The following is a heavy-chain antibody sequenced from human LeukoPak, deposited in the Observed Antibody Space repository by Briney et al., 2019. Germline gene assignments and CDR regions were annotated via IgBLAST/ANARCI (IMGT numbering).Heavy chain of an antibody. CDR3: ARVEQWLTRGFDY. D-gene: IGHD6-19*01. J-gene: IGHJ4*02. CDR2: INPSSGGT. CDR1: GYTFTGYY. Sequence: GASVKVSCKASGYTFTGYYMHWVRQAPGQGLEWMGWINPSSGGTNYAQKFQGRVTMTRDTSISTAYMELSRLRSDDTAVYYCARVEQWLTRGFDYWGQGTLVTVSS. V-gene: IGHV1-2*02.